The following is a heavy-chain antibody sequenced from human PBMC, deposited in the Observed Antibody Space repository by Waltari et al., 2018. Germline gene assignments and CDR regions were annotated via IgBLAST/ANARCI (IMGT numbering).Heavy chain of an antibody. CDR3: ARAGPPRRNADDGGYCSGGSCYSDY. CDR2: INHSGST. Sequence: QVQLQQWGAGLLKPSETLSLTCAVYGGSFSGYYWSWIRQPPGKGLEWIGEINHSGSTNYNPALKSRFTISVDTSKNRFSLKLSSVTAADTAVYYCARAGPPRRNADDGGYCSGGSCYSDYWGQGTLVTVSS. V-gene: IGHV4-34*01. CDR1: GGSFSGYY. J-gene: IGHJ4*02. D-gene: IGHD2-15*01.